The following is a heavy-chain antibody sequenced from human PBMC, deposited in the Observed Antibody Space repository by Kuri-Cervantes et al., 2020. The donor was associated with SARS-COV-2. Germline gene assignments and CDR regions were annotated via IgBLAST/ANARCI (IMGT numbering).Heavy chain of an antibody. CDR3: ARIGSSSWAFDY. V-gene: IGHV1-69*10. J-gene: IGHJ4*02. Sequence: SVKVSCKASGGTFSSYAISWVRQAPGQGLEWMGGIIPIPGIANYAQKFQGRVTITADKSTSTAYMELSSLRSEDTAVYYCARIGSSSWAFDYWGQGTLVTVSS. CDR2: IIPIPGIA. CDR1: GGTFSSYA. D-gene: IGHD6-13*01.